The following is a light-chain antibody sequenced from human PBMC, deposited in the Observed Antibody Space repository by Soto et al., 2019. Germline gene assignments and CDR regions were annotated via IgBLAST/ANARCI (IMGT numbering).Light chain of an antibody. CDR2: DAS. V-gene: IGKV3-11*01. CDR1: QSVSSY. CDR3: QQRSNSPLT. J-gene: IGKJ4*01. Sequence: EIVLTQSPATLSLSPGERATLSCRASQSVSSYLAWYHQKPGQAPRLLIYDASNRATGIPARFSGSGSGTDFTLTISSLEPEDFAVYYCQQRSNSPLTFGGGTKVEIK.